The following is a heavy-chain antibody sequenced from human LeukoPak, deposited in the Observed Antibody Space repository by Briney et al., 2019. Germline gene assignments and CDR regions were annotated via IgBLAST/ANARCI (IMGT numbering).Heavy chain of an antibody. D-gene: IGHD2-8*01. CDR2: ISDSGGST. J-gene: IGHJ6*02. CDR1: GFTFSNYD. V-gene: IGHV3-23*01. Sequence: GGSLRLSCAASGFTFSNYDMSWVRQAPGKGLEWVSGISDSGGSTYYADSVKGRFTISRDNSKNTLYLQMNSLRAEDTAVYYCAKDNSRYGGYCANGVCNDYGMDVWGQGTTVTVSS. CDR3: AKDNSRYGGYCANGVCNDYGMDV.